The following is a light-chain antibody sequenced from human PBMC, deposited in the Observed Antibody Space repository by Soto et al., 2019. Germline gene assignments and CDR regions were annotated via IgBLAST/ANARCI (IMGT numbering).Light chain of an antibody. J-gene: IGLJ1*01. CDR3: SSYTCSSTLDV. CDR1: SSDVGGYNY. V-gene: IGLV2-14*01. CDR2: DVS. Sequence: QSALTQPASVSGSPGQSITISCTGTSSDVGGYNYVSWYQQHPGKAPKLMIYDVSNRPSGVSNRFSGSKSGNTASLTISGLQAEYEADYYCSSYTCSSTLDVFGTGTKVTVL.